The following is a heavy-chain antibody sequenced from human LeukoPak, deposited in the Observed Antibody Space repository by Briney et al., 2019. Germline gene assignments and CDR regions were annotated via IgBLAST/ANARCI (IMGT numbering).Heavy chain of an antibody. CDR3: ARAGFCSGGSCFAPFDY. CDR1: GFTFRSYS. Sequence: GGSLRLSCAASGFTFRSYSMNWVRQAPGMGLEWVSSISTSSSHIYYADSMEGRFTISRDNAKNSLYLQMNSLRGEDTAVYYCARAGFCSGGSCFAPFDYWGQGALVTVSS. D-gene: IGHD2-15*01. J-gene: IGHJ4*02. V-gene: IGHV3-21*01. CDR2: ISTSSSHI.